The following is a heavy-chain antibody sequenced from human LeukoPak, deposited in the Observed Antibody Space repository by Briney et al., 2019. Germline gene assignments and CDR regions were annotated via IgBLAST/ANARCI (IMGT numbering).Heavy chain of an antibody. D-gene: IGHD2-21*01. J-gene: IGHJ4*02. CDR1: GFTFSSYS. CDR3: ARDRGYLWGHPVDY. Sequence: PEGSLRLSCAASGFTFSSYSMNWVRQAPGKGLEWVSSISSSSSYIYYADSVKGRFTISRDNAKNSLYLQMNSLRAEDTAVYYCARDRGYLWGHPVDYWGQGTLVTVSS. CDR2: ISSSSSYI. V-gene: IGHV3-21*01.